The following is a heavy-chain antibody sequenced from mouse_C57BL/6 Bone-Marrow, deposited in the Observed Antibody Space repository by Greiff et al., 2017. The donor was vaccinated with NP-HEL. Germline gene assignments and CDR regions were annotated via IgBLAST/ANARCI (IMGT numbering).Heavy chain of an antibody. D-gene: IGHD1-1*01. CDR2: IYPGNSDT. J-gene: IGHJ2*01. CDR1: GYTFTSYW. CDR3: AGWNYGSDDY. Sequence: VQLQQSGTVLARPGASVKMSCKTSGYTFTSYWMHWVKQRPGQGLEWIGAIYPGNSDTSYNQKFKGKAKLTAVTSASTAYMELSSLTNEDSAVYYCAGWNYGSDDYWGQGTTLTVSS. V-gene: IGHV1-5*01.